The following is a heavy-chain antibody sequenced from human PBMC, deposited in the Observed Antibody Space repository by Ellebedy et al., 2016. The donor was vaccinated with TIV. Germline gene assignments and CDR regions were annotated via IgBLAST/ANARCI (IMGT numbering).Heavy chain of an antibody. D-gene: IGHD6-19*01. CDR3: ARGRSSGWYSDWYFDL. CDR1: VGTFSSYA. V-gene: IGHV1-69*13. J-gene: IGHJ2*01. Sequence: ASVKVSCKASVGTFSSYAISWVRQAPGQGLEWMGGIIPIFGTANYAQKFQGRVTITADESTSTAYMELSSLRSEDTAVYYCARGRSSGWYSDWYFDLWGCGTLVTVSS. CDR2: IIPIFGTA.